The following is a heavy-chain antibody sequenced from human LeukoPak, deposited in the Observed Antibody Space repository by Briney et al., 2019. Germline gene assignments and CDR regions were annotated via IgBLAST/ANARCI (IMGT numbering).Heavy chain of an antibody. J-gene: IGHJ5*02. CDR2: IYYSGST. CDR3: ARREAPIAALGT. V-gene: IGHV4-59*01. CDR1: GGSIGSYY. D-gene: IGHD6-6*01. Sequence: SETLSLTCTVSGGSIGSYYWSWIRQPPGKGLEWIGYIYYSGSTNYNPSLKSRVTISVDTSKNQFSLKLSSVTAADTAVYYCARREAPIAALGTWGQGTLVTVSS.